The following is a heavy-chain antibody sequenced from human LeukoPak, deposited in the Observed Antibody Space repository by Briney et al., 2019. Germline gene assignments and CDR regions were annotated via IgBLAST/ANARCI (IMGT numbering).Heavy chain of an antibody. CDR1: GCTFSSYA. CDR3: ASDDYYDSSGYQYYFDY. Sequence: PGGSLRLSCAASGCTFSSYAMHWVRQAPGKGLEWVAVISYDGSNKYYADSVKGRFTISRDNSKNTLYLQMNSLTAEDTAVYYCASDDYYDSSGYQYYFDYWGQGTLVTVSS. D-gene: IGHD3-22*01. J-gene: IGHJ4*02. CDR2: ISYDGSNK. V-gene: IGHV3-30*04.